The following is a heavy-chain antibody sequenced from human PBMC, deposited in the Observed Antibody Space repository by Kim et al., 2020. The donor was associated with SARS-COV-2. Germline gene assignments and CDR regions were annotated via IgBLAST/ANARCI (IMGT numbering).Heavy chain of an antibody. Sequence: GGSLRLSCAASGFTFTSYAMHWVRQAPDKGLEWVAFISDDGKQNFYAYSVNGRFTISRDNSNNTLYSQMNSLSAEDTAVYYCATEAGPEAAAFIFADAF. J-gene: IGHJ3*01. CDR1: GFTFTSYA. D-gene: IGHD6-25*01. V-gene: IGHV3-30*04. CDR2: ISDDGKQN. CDR3: ATEAGPEAAAFIFADAF.